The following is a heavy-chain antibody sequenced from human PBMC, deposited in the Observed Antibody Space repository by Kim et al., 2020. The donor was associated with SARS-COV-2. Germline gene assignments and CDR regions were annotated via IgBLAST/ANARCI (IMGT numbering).Heavy chain of an antibody. CDR2: IYPGDSDT. J-gene: IGHJ4*02. CDR1: GYSFTSYW. D-gene: IGHD3-10*01. CDR3: ARLYKRGLLWFGELPDY. Sequence: GESLKISCKGSGYSFTSYWIGWVRQMPGKGLEWMGIIYPGDSDTRYSPSFQGQVTISADKSISTAYLQWSSLKASDTAMYYCARLYKRGLLWFGELPDYWGQGTLVTVSS. V-gene: IGHV5-51*01.